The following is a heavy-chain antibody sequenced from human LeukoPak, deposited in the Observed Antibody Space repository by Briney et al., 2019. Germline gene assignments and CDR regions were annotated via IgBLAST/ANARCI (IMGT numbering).Heavy chain of an antibody. CDR3: ARVSRGPYYFDY. V-gene: IGHV4-59*01. CDR1: GGSISSNY. Sequence: SETLSLTCTVSGGSISSNYWSWIRQPPGKGLEWIGYIYYSGSTNYNPSLKSRVTISVDTSKNQFSLKLSSVTAADTAVYYCARVSRGPYYFDYWGQGTLVTVSS. D-gene: IGHD2/OR15-2a*01. CDR2: IYYSGST. J-gene: IGHJ4*02.